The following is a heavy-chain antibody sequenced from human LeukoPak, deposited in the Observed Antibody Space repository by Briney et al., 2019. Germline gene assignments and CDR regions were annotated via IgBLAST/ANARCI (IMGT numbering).Heavy chain of an antibody. CDR1: GGSISSYY. CDR3: ARQYDYVWGSYRYPAFDI. V-gene: IGHV4-59*01. Sequence: PSETLSLTCTVSGGSISSYYWSWIRQPPGKGLEWTGYIYYSGSTNYNPSLKSRVTISVDTSKNQFSLKLSSVTAADTAVYYCARQYDYVWGSYRYPAFDIWGQGTMVTVSS. CDR2: IYYSGST. D-gene: IGHD3-16*02. J-gene: IGHJ3*02.